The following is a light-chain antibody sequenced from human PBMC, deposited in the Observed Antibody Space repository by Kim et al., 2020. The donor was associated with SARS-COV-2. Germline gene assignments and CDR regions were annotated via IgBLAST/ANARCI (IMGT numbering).Light chain of an antibody. CDR3: QQYSKWRT. CDR1: QSVSNN. J-gene: IGKJ1*01. Sequence: EIVMTQSPAILSVSPGERATLSCRASQSVSNNLAWYQQKPGQAPRLLMYDASTRATGIPARFSGSGSGTEFTLTISSLQSEAFAVYYCQQYSKWRTFGQGTKVDIK. V-gene: IGKV3-15*01. CDR2: DAS.